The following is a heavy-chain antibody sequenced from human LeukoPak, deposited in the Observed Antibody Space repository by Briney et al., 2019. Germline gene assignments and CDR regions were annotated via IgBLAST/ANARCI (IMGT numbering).Heavy chain of an antibody. CDR3: ARGRKYVATIIN. J-gene: IGHJ4*02. CDR2: IYYSGST. CDR1: GGSVSSSSHY. D-gene: IGHD5-24*01. V-gene: IGHV4-39*07. Sequence: SETLSLTCTVSGGSVSSSSHYWGWIRQPPGKGLEWIGYIYYSGSTYYNPSLKSRVSISVDTSKNQFSLKLSSVTAADTAVYYCARGRKYVATIINWGQGTLVTVSS.